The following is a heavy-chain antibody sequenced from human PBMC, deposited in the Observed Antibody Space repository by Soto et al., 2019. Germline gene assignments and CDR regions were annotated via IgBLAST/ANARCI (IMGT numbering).Heavy chain of an antibody. CDR1: GFTFSSYD. J-gene: IGHJ4*02. D-gene: IGHD6-19*01. V-gene: IGHV3-13*01. CDR2: IGTAGDT. CDR3: ARGSRSGWYVVDY. Sequence: PGGSLRLSCAASGFTFSSYDMHRVRQATGKGLEWVSAIGTAGDTYYPGSVKGRFTISRENAKNSLYLQMNSLRAGDTAVYYCARGSRSGWYVVDYWGQGTLVTVSS.